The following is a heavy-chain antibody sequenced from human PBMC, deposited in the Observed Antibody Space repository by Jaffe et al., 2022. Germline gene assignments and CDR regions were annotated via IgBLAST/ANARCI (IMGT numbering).Heavy chain of an antibody. Sequence: QVQLVESGGGVVQPGGSLRLSCAASGFTFNIYGMHWVRQAPGKGLEWVSFIRYDGSNKYYADSVKGRFTISRDDSKNTLYLQMNSLRAEDTAVYYCAKDPCSGGSCSDCWGQGTLVTVSS. CDR1: GFTFNIYG. D-gene: IGHD2-15*01. J-gene: IGHJ4*02. V-gene: IGHV3-30*02. CDR2: IRYDGSNK. CDR3: AKDPCSGGSCSDC.